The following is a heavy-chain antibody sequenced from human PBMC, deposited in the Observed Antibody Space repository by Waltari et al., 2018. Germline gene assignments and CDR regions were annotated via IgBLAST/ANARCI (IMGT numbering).Heavy chain of an antibody. V-gene: IGHV3-7*01. Sequence: EVQLVESGGGLVQPGGSLRLSCAASGFTFRSYWMSWVRQAPGKGLEWVANIKQDGSEKYYVDSVKGRFTISRDNAKNSLYLQMNSLRAEDTAVYYCATEPYSSLYYFDYWGQGTLVTVSS. D-gene: IGHD6-6*01. J-gene: IGHJ4*02. CDR3: ATEPYSSLYYFDY. CDR1: GFTFRSYW. CDR2: IKQDGSEK.